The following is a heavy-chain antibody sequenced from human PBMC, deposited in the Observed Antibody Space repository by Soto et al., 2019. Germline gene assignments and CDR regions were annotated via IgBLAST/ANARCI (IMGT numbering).Heavy chain of an antibody. CDR1: GFTFGDYA. Sequence: GGSLRLSCTASGFTFGDYAMSWFRQAPGKGLEWVGFIRSKAYGGTTEYAASVKGRFTISRDDSKSIAHLQMNSLKTEDTAVYYCTRDLLDGEAYYYGMDVWGQGTTVTVSS. CDR3: TRDLLDGEAYYYGMDV. V-gene: IGHV3-49*03. CDR2: IRSKAYGGTT. D-gene: IGHD7-27*01. J-gene: IGHJ6*02.